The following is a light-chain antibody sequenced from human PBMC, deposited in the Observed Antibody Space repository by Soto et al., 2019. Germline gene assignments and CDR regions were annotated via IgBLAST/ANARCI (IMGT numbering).Light chain of an antibody. CDR3: QSYDSSLRGRV. CDR2: GNS. J-gene: IGLJ3*02. V-gene: IGLV1-40*01. CDR1: SSNIGAGYD. Sequence: QSVLTQPPSVSGAPGQRVTISCTGSSSNIGAGYDVHWYQQLPGTAPKPLIYGNSNRPSGVPDRFSGSKSGTSASLAITGLQAEDEADYYCQSYDSSLRGRVFGGGTKLTVL.